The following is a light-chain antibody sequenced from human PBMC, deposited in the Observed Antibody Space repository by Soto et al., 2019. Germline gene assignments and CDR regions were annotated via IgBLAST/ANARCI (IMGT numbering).Light chain of an antibody. CDR2: DVT. J-gene: IGLJ1*01. CDR1: SSDVGGYNY. Sequence: QSVLSQPASVSGSPGQSITISCTGPSSDVGGYNYVSWYQHHPGKAPKLIIYDVTNRPSGVSNPFSGSKSGNTASLTISGLQPGDEADYYCSSYTTSNTRQIVFGTGTKVTVL. V-gene: IGLV2-14*03. CDR3: SSYTTSNTRQIV.